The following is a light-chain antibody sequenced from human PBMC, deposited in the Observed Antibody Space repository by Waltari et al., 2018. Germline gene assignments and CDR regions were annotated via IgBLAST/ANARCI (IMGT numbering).Light chain of an antibody. V-gene: IGKV3-20*01. Sequence: EIMLTQSPGTLSLSPGERATLSCRASQSISKYLAWYQQKPGQAPRLLIYDAASRATGIPDRFGGSGSGTDFSLTISRLEPEDSAAYYCQKYGTLPATFGQGTKVEIK. CDR2: DAA. CDR1: QSISKY. J-gene: IGKJ1*01. CDR3: QKYGTLPAT.